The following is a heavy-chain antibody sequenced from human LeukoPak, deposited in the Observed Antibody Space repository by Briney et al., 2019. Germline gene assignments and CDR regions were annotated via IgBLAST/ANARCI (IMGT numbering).Heavy chain of an antibody. CDR2: ISYDGSNK. CDR1: GFTFSSYG. J-gene: IGHJ2*01. CDR3: AKRPDYSSGWYRNWYFDL. Sequence: GGSLRLSCAASGFTFSSYGMHWVRQAPGKGLEWVAVISYDGSNKYYADSVKGRFTISRDNSKNTLYLQMNSLRAEDTAVYYCAKRPDYSSGWYRNWYFDLWGRGTLVTVSS. D-gene: IGHD6-19*01. V-gene: IGHV3-30*18.